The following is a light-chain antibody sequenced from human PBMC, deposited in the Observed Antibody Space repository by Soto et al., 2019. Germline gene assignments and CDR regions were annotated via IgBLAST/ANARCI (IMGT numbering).Light chain of an antibody. V-gene: IGLV2-14*01. CDR2: EVS. Sequence: QSALTQPASVSGSPGQSITISCTGTSSDVGGYNYVSWYQQHPGKAPKVMIYEVSNRPSGVSNRFSGSKSGNTASLTISGLQAEDEADYWCSSYTSSSTFVFGTGTKVTVL. CDR1: SSDVGGYNY. CDR3: SSYTSSSTFV. J-gene: IGLJ1*01.